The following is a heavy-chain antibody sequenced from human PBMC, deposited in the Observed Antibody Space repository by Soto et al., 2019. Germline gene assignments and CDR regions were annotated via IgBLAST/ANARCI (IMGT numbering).Heavy chain of an antibody. CDR3: ATTGVLQNNTYYYYYMDV. V-gene: IGHV3-11*01. CDR2: ISSSGSTI. D-gene: IGHD3-10*01. J-gene: IGHJ6*03. Sequence: GGSLRLSCAASGFTFSDYYMSWIRQAPGKGLEWVSYISSSGSTIYYADSVKGRFTISRDNAKNSLYLQMNSLRAEDTAVYYCATTGVLQNNTYYYYYMDVWGKGTTVTVSS. CDR1: GFTFSDYY.